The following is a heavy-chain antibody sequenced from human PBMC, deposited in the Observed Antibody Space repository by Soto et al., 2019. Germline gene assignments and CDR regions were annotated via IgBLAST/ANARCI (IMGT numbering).Heavy chain of an antibody. CDR3: ASGAAAGGSYGMDV. CDR2: IYYSGST. V-gene: IGHV4-59*01. J-gene: IGHJ6*02. D-gene: IGHD6-13*01. Sequence: TSETLSLTCTVSGGSISSYYWSWIRQPPGKGLEWIGYIYYSGSTNYNPSLKSRVTISVDTSKNQFSLKLSSVTAADTAVYYCASGAAAGGSYGMDVWGQGTTVTVSS. CDR1: GGSISSYY.